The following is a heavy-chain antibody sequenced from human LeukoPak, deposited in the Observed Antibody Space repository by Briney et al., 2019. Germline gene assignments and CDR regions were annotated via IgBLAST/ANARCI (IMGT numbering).Heavy chain of an antibody. V-gene: IGHV4-61*02. D-gene: IGHD1-1*01. CDR2: FYISGST. J-gene: IGHJ4*02. CDR3: ASGQRYGSFDY. Sequence: RSSETLSLTCTVSGGSTSSGSYYWSWIRQPAGKGLEWIGRFYISGSTNYNPSLRSRVTISIDTSKNQFSLQLTSVTAADTAVYYCASGQRYGSFDYWGQGTQVTVSS. CDR1: GGSTSSGSYY.